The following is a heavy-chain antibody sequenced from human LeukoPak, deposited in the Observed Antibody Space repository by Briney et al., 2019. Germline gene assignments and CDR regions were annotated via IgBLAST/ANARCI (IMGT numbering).Heavy chain of an antibody. J-gene: IGHJ3*02. D-gene: IGHD1-1*01. V-gene: IGHV3-23*01. CDR3: AKGGQMMVEVARRGAFDI. Sequence: LPGASLRLSCAASGFTFSSYAMSWVRHAPGKGLEWVSGISYSGGTTYYAGSVKGRFTISRDNSKNTLYLQMNSLRAEDTAVYYCAKGGQMMVEVARRGAFDIWGQGTMVTVSS. CDR2: ISYSGGTT. CDR1: GFTFSSYA.